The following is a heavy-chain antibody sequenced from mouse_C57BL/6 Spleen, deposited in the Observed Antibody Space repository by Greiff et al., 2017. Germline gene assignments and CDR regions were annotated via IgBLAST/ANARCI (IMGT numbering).Heavy chain of an antibody. J-gene: IGHJ4*01. Sequence: EVQLQESGGGLVKPGGSLKLSCAASGFTFSDYGMHWVRQAPEKGLEWVAYISSGSSTIYYADTVKGRFTISRDNAKNTLFLQMTSLRSEDTAMYYCAKAIPYYYGSSYYYAMDYWGQGTSVTVSS. D-gene: IGHD1-1*01. CDR2: ISSGSSTI. CDR1: GFTFSDYG. CDR3: AKAIPYYYGSSYYYAMDY. V-gene: IGHV5-17*01.